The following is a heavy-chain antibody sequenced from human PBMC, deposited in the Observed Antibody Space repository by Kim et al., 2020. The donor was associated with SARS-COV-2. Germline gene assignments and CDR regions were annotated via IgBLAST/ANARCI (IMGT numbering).Heavy chain of an antibody. CDR2: IKQDGSEK. CDR3: ARDRGVAGTDYYYYYGMDV. D-gene: IGHD6-19*01. Sequence: GGSLRLSCVASGFTFSTYWMSWVRQAPGKGLEWVANIKQDGSEKYYVDSVKGRFTISRDSAKNSVYLQMNSLRVEDTAVYYCARDRGVAGTDYYYYYGMDVWGQGTTVTVSS. V-gene: IGHV3-7*05. CDR1: GFTFSTYW. J-gene: IGHJ6*02.